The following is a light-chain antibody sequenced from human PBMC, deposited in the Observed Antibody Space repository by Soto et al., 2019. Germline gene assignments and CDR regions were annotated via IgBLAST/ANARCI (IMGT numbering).Light chain of an antibody. CDR2: GAS. J-gene: IGKJ5*01. CDR1: QTVSSTY. CDR3: QQYGSSPIT. V-gene: IGKV3-20*01. Sequence: EIVLTQSPVTLSVSPGERATLSCRASQTVSSTYLAWYQQKPGQAPRLLIYGASSRATGIPDRFSGTVSGTDFTLTISRLEPEDFAVYYCQQYGSSPITFGQGTRLEIK.